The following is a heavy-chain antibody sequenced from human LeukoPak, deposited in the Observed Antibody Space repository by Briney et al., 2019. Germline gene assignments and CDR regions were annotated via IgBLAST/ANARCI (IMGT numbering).Heavy chain of an antibody. CDR1: GFTFSTYA. CDR2: ISGSGGST. Sequence: GGSLRLSCAVSGFTFSTYAMTWARQAPGKGLEWVSAISGSGGSTYYADSVKGRFTISRDNSENTLYLQMNSLRAEDTAVYYCAKGRLDYGYDTSGYYWGQGTLVTVSS. V-gene: IGHV3-23*01. D-gene: IGHD3-22*01. CDR3: AKGRLDYGYDTSGYY. J-gene: IGHJ4*02.